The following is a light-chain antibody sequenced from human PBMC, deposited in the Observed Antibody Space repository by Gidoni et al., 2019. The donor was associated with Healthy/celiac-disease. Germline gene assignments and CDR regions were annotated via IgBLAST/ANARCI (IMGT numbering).Light chain of an antibody. CDR1: QSISSY. V-gene: IGKV1-39*01. CDR2: AAS. Sequence: IQMTQSPSSLSASVGDRVTITCRASQSISSYLNWYQQKPGKAPKLLIYAASSLQSRVPSRFSSSGSGTDFTLTISSLQPEDFATDYCQQSYSTPRRTFGQXTKVEIK. J-gene: IGKJ1*01. CDR3: QQSYSTPRRT.